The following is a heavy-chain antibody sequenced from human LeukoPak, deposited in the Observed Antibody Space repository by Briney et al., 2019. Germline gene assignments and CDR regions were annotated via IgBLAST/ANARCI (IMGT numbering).Heavy chain of an antibody. J-gene: IGHJ4*02. V-gene: IGHV1-24*01. CDR3: ATDRFYYGSGLFDY. Sequence: ASVKDSCKVSGYTLTELSMHWVRQAPGKGLEWMGGFDPEDGETIYAQKFQGRVTMTEDTSTDTAYMELSSLRSEDTAVYYCATDRFYYGSGLFDYWGQGTLVTVSS. CDR2: FDPEDGET. CDR1: GYTLTELS. D-gene: IGHD3-10*01.